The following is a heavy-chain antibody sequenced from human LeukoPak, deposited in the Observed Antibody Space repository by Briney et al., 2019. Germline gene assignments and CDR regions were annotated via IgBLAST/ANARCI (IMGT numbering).Heavy chain of an antibody. J-gene: IGHJ4*02. CDR1: GFPLSSHW. Sequence: GGSLRLSFATSGFPLSSHWMSLVRQAPRKGLEWVANKKQDGSEKYYVDSVKGRFTISRDNAKTSLYLQRNSLRAEDTAVYYCARARGRYCSGGSCFWSDYWGQGTLVTVSS. D-gene: IGHD2-15*01. CDR3: ARARGRYCSGGSCFWSDY. CDR2: KKQDGSEK. V-gene: IGHV3-7*03.